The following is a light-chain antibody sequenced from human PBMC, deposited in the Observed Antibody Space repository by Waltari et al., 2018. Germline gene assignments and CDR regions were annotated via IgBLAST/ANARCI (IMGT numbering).Light chain of an antibody. CDR1: HTLDSN. CDR2: DAS. J-gene: IGKJ2*01. V-gene: IGKV3-15*01. CDR3: QQYNNWPPYT. Sequence: EIVMTQSPATLSVSPGERVTLSCRATHTLDSNFLAWYQQKPGQAPRLLIYDASTRATGIPGRFSGSGSGTEFTLTISSIQSEDFAVYYCQQYNNWPPYTFGQGTKLEIK.